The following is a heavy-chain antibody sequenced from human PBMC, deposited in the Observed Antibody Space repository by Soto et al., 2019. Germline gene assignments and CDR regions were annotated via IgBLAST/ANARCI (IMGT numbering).Heavy chain of an antibody. CDR2: INHSGST. J-gene: IGHJ6*03. CDR1: GGSFSGYY. V-gene: IGHV4-34*01. CDR3: ARGRGFGELLEGFRIGYYYYYMDV. Sequence: PSETQSLTCAVYGGSFSGYYWSWIRQPPGKGLEWIGEINHSGSTNYNPSLKSRVTISVDTSKNQFSLKLSSVTAADTAVYYCARGRGFGELLEGFRIGYYYYYMDVWGKGTTVTVSS. D-gene: IGHD3-10*01.